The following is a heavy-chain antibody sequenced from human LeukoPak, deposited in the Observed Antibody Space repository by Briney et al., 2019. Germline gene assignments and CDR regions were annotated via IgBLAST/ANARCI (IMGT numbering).Heavy chain of an antibody. V-gene: IGHV4-59*01. CDR1: GGSISSYY. Sequence: SETLSLTCTVSGGSISSYYWTWIRQPPGKGVEWIGNIYYRGTTNYNPSLKSRVTISVDTSKNQFSLKLSSVTAADTAVYHCARETAAGQTDYWGQGTLVTVSS. J-gene: IGHJ4*02. CDR2: IYYRGTT. CDR3: ARETAAGQTDY. D-gene: IGHD6-13*01.